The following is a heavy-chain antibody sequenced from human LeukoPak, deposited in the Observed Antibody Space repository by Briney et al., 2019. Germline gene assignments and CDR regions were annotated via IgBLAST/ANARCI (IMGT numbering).Heavy chain of an antibody. CDR3: AKHIVVVPAAMMGFDGMDV. J-gene: IGHJ6*02. D-gene: IGHD2-2*01. V-gene: IGHV3-30*18. CDR2: ISYDGSNK. CDR1: GFTFSSYG. Sequence: GSLRLSCAASGFTFSSYGMHWVRQAPGKGLEWVAVISYDGSNKYYADSVKGRFTISRDNSKNTLYLQMNSLRAEDTAVYYCAKHIVVVPAAMMGFDGMDVWGQGTTVTVSS.